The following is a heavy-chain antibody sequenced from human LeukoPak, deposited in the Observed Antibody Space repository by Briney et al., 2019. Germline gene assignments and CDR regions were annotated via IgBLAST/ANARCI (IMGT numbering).Heavy chain of an antibody. Sequence: SETLSLTCAVYGGSFSGYYWSWIRHPPGKGLEWIGEINHSGSTNYNPSLKSRVTISVDTSKNQFSLKLSSVTAADTAVYYCARGGRWLRIDYWGQGTLVTVSS. J-gene: IGHJ4*02. CDR3: ARGGRWLRIDY. D-gene: IGHD5-24*01. V-gene: IGHV4-34*01. CDR1: GGSFSGYY. CDR2: INHSGST.